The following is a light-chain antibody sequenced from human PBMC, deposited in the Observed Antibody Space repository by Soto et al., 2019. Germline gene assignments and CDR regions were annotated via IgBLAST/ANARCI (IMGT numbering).Light chain of an antibody. J-gene: IGKJ3*01. Sequence: EIQMTQSPSSLSASVGDRVSITCRSSQAIRNSLAWYQQKPGKVPSLLIYAASTLQPGVPSRFSGSGSGTDFTLTISSLQPEDVATYYCQKYYSAPFTFGPGTKVDIK. CDR2: AAS. V-gene: IGKV1-27*01. CDR3: QKYYSAPFT. CDR1: QAIRNS.